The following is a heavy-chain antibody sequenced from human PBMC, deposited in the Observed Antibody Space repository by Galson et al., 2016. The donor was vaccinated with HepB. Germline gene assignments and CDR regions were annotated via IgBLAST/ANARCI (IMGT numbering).Heavy chain of an antibody. CDR3: VKDRGCPNCRYDY. CDR2: VSANGFAT. D-gene: IGHD1-1*01. V-gene: IGHV3-64D*06. J-gene: IGHJ4*02. Sequence: SLRLSCAASGFTFSHYALHWVRQAPGKGLEYVSTVSANGFATYYADSVKGRFTISRDNSKNTQYLQMSSLRPEDTALYYCVKDRGCPNCRYDYWGQGALVTVSS. CDR1: GFTFSHYA.